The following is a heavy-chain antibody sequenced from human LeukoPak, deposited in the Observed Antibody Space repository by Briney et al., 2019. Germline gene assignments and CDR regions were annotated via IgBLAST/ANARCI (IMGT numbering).Heavy chain of an antibody. CDR2: MNPNSGNT. Sequence: ASVKVSCKASGYTFTSYDINCVRQATGQGLEWMGWMNPNSGNTGYAQKFQGRVTITSNTSISTAYMELSSLRSEDTAVYYCARGRFLEWLSYFDSWGQGTLVTVSS. CDR3: ARGRFLEWLSYFDS. CDR1: GYTFTSYD. D-gene: IGHD3-3*01. V-gene: IGHV1-8*03. J-gene: IGHJ4*02.